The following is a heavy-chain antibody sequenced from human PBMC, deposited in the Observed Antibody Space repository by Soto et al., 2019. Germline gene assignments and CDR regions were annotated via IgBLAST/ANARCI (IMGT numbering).Heavy chain of an antibody. J-gene: IGHJ4*02. V-gene: IGHV3-64D*06. CDR1: GFTFSIYA. D-gene: IGHD3-22*01. Sequence: GGSLRLSCSASGFTFSIYAMHWVRQAPGKGLEYISSISTNGGSTDYADSVKGRFTISRDNSKNTVYLQMSSLRVEDTAVYYCVKGEYYYDSSGYYPFDYWGQGTLVTVSS. CDR3: VKGEYYYDSSGYYPFDY. CDR2: ISTNGGST.